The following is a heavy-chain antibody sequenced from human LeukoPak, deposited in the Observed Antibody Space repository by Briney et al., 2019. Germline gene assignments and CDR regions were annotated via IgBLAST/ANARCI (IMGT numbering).Heavy chain of an antibody. Sequence: TGGSLRLSCAASGFTFSSYGMHWVRQAPGKGLEWVASMREDGGDKYYLDSVKGRFTISRDNAKNSLYLQMNSLRAEDTAVYYCARDTYRFYDYWGQGTLVTVSS. CDR3: ARDTYRFYDY. J-gene: IGHJ4*02. CDR2: MREDGGDK. CDR1: GFTFSSYG. V-gene: IGHV3-7*01.